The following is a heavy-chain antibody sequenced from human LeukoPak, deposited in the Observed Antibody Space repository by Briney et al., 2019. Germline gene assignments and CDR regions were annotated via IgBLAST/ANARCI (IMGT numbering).Heavy chain of an antibody. CDR1: GFTFDDYA. D-gene: IGHD3-22*01. V-gene: IGHV3-9*01. CDR3: AKDRHYYDSPTFDY. CDR2: ISWNSGSI. J-gene: IGHJ4*02. Sequence: GRSLRLSCAASGFTFDDYAMDWVRQAPGKGLEWVSGISWNSGSIGYADSVKGRFTISRDNAKNSLYLQMNSLRAEDTALYYCAKDRHYYDSPTFDYWGQGTLVTVSS.